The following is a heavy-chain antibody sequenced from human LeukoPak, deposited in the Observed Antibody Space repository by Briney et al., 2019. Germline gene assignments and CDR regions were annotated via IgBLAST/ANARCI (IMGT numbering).Heavy chain of an antibody. V-gene: IGHV3-30*02. J-gene: IGHJ3*02. D-gene: IGHD5-18*01. Sequence: QAGGSLRLSCAASGFTFSSYGMHWVRQAPGKGLEWVAFIRYDGSNKYYADSVKGRFTISRDNSKNTLYLQMNSLRAEDTAVYYCAKEGRGYSYGFNAFDIWGQGTMVTVSS. CDR3: AKEGRGYSYGFNAFDI. CDR1: GFTFSSYG. CDR2: IRYDGSNK.